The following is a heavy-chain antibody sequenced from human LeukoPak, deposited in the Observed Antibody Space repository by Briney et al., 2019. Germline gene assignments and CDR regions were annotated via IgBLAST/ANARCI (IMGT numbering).Heavy chain of an antibody. CDR3: ARDGGSTLRGIDY. CDR2: INHSGST. V-gene: IGHV4-34*01. Sequence: PSETLSLTCAVYGGSFSGYYWSWIRQPPGKGLEWIGEINHSGSTNYNPSLKSRVTISVDTSKNQFSLKLSSVTAADTAVYYCARDGGSTLRGIDYWGQGTLVTVSS. CDR1: GGSFSGYY. D-gene: IGHD2-15*01. J-gene: IGHJ4*02.